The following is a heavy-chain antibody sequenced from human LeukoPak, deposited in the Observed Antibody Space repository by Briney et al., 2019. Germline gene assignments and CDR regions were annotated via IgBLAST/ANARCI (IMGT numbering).Heavy chain of an antibody. D-gene: IGHD1-26*01. CDR1: GFTFSEHY. CDR3: ATLSGSYYKYPDAFDI. CDR2: ISSSGSLV. J-gene: IGHJ3*02. Sequence: GGSLRLSCAASGFTFSEHYMTWIRQAPGMGLECVSYISSSGSLVYYADSVKGRFTISRDNAKNSLYLQMNSLRAEDTAVYYCATLSGSYYKYPDAFDIWGQGTVVTVSS. V-gene: IGHV3-11*04.